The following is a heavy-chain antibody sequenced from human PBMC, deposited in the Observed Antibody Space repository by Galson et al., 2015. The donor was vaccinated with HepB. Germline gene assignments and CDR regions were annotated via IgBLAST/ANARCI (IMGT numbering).Heavy chain of an antibody. Sequence: SLRLSCAASGFTFSSYAMSWVRQAPGKGLEWVSAISGSGGSTYYADSVKGRFTISRDNSKNTLYLQMNSLRAEDTAVYYCAKGQDVLRFLEWLLDYYYYGMDVWGQGTTVTVSS. D-gene: IGHD3-3*01. CDR3: AKGQDVLRFLEWLLDYYYYGMDV. J-gene: IGHJ6*02. CDR2: ISGSGGST. V-gene: IGHV3-23*01. CDR1: GFTFSSYA.